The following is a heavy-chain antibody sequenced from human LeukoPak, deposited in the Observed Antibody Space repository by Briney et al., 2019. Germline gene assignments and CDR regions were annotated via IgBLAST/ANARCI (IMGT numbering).Heavy chain of an antibody. CDR3: ARARKSGGITMIRGVKDRGWFDP. J-gene: IGHJ5*02. V-gene: IGHV3-30*02. CDR1: GFTFSSYW. D-gene: IGHD3-10*01. CDR2: IRYDGSNK. Sequence: GGSLRLSCAASGFTFSSYWMHWVRQAPGKGLVWVAFIRYDGSNKSYADSVKGRFTISRDNSKNTLYLQMNSLRAEDTAVYYCARARKSGGITMIRGVKDRGWFDPWGQGTLVTVSS.